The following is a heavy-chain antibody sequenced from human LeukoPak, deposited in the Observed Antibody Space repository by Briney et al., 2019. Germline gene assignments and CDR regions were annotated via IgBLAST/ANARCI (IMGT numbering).Heavy chain of an antibody. D-gene: IGHD3-10*01. V-gene: IGHV3-33*01. CDR1: GFTFSSYG. CDR3: ATAPSGSGTFLDY. J-gene: IGHJ4*02. CDR2: INYDGSNK. Sequence: GGSLRLSCAASGFTFSSYGMHWVRQAPGKGLEWVAVINYDGSNKYYADSVKGRFTISRDNSKNTLYLQMNSLRVEDTAVYYCATAPSGSGTFLDYWGQGTLVTVST.